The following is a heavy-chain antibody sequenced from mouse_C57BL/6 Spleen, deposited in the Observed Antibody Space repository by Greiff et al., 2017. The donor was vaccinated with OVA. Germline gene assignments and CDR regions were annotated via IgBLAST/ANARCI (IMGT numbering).Heavy chain of an antibody. CDR2: INPSNGGT. CDR3: ARSRIVDGYYGY. Sequence: QVQLKQPGTELVKPGASVKLSCKASGYTFTSYWMHWVKQRPGQGLEWIGNINPSNGGTNYNEKFKRKATLTVDKSSSTAYMQLSSLTSEDSAVYYCARSRIVDGYYGYWGQGTTLTVSS. J-gene: IGHJ2*01. CDR1: GYTFTSYW. V-gene: IGHV1-53*01. D-gene: IGHD2-3*01.